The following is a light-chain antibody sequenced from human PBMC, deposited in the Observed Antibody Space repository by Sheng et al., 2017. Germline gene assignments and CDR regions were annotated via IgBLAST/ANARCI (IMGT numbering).Light chain of an antibody. CDR2: GAS. Sequence: EIVLTQSPGTLSLSPGERATLSCRASQSVSISYLAWYQHKPGQAPRLLIYGASSRATGIPDRFSGSGSGTDFTLTISRLEPEDFAVYYCQQYGSSPPYSFGQGTKLEIK. CDR1: QSVSISY. J-gene: IGKJ2*03. CDR3: QQYGSSPPYS. V-gene: IGKV3-20*01.